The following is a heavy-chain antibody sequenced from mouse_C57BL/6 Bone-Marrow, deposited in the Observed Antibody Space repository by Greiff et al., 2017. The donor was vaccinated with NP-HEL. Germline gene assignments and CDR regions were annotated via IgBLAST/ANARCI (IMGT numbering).Heavy chain of an antibody. CDR3: ARTTGVKGEAMDY. CDR2: IDPSDSYT. J-gene: IGHJ4*01. CDR1: GYTFTSYW. Sequence: VQLQQPGAELVMPGASVKLSCKASGYTFTSYWMHWVKQRPGQGLEWIGEIDPSDSYTNYNQKFQGKSTLTVAKSSSTAYMQLSSLTSEDSAVDYCARTTGVKGEAMDYWGQGTSVTVSS. V-gene: IGHV1-69*01. D-gene: IGHD1-1*01.